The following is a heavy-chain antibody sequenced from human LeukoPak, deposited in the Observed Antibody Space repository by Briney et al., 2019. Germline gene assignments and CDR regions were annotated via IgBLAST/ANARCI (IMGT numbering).Heavy chain of an antibody. J-gene: IGHJ4*02. CDR1: GFTFSSYA. CDR2: ISYDGSNK. D-gene: IGHD3-22*01. V-gene: IGHV3-30*04. Sequence: GGSLRLSCAASGFTFSSYAMHWVRQAPGKGLEWVAAISYDGSNKYYADSVKGRFTISRDNSKNTLYLQMNSLRAEDTAVYYCASWDSSGYYPIDYWGQGTLVTVSS. CDR3: ASWDSSGYYPIDY.